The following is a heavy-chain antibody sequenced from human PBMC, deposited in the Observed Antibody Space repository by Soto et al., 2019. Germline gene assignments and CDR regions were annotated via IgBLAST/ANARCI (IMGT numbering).Heavy chain of an antibody. CDR1: GFTFSSYV. CDR3: AKAGSSSWYVDY. V-gene: IGHV3-30*18. CDR2: ISYDGSNK. D-gene: IGHD6-13*01. J-gene: IGHJ4*02. Sequence: PGGSLRLSCAASGFTFSSYVMHWVRQAPGKGLEWVAVISYDGSNKYYADSVKGRFTISRDNSKNTLYLQMNSLRAEDTAVYYCAKAGSSSWYVDYWGQGTLVTVSS.